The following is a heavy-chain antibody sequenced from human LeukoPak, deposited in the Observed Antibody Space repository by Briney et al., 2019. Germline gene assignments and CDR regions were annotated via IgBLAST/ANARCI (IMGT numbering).Heavy chain of an antibody. Sequence: GGSLRLSCVASAFTFSSYRMTWVRPAPGKGLEGVASIKQDGSEKYYVDSVKGRFIISRDNAKNSVYLQMNSLRAEDTAVYYCARDGGYCNGGTCYSTYWGQGTLVTVSS. CDR2: IKQDGSEK. D-gene: IGHD2-15*01. J-gene: IGHJ4*02. CDR3: ARDGGYCNGGTCYSTY. CDR1: AFTFSSYR. V-gene: IGHV3-7*03.